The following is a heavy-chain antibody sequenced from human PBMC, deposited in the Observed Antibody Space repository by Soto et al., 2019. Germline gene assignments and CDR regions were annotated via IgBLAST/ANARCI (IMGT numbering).Heavy chain of an antibody. Sequence: DVQLVESGGGLVQPGRSLRLSCAASGFTFDDYAMHWVRQAPGKGLEWVSGISWNSGSIGYADSVKGRFTISRDNAKNSLYLQMNSLRAEDTALYYCAKSIAAQVDYYFDYWGQGTLVTVSS. CDR2: ISWNSGSI. CDR1: GFTFDDYA. CDR3: AKSIAAQVDYYFDY. J-gene: IGHJ4*02. D-gene: IGHD6-6*01. V-gene: IGHV3-9*01.